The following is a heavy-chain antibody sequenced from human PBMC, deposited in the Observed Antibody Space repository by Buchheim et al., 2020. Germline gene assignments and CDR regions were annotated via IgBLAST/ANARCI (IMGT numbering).Heavy chain of an antibody. Sequence: EVQLLESGGGLVQPGGSLRLSCAASGFTFSSYAMSWVRQAPGKGLEWVSAISGSGGSTYYADSVKGRFTISRDNSKNTLYLQRNSLRAEDTAVYYCAKDGRVRTMVRGVLLDYWGQGTL. CDR3: AKDGRVRTMVRGVLLDY. J-gene: IGHJ4*02. V-gene: IGHV3-23*01. CDR2: ISGSGGST. D-gene: IGHD3-10*01. CDR1: GFTFSSYA.